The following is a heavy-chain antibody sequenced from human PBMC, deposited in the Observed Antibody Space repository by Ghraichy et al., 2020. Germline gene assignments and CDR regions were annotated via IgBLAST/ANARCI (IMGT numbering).Heavy chain of an antibody. D-gene: IGHD3-16*02. V-gene: IGHV4-34*01. J-gene: IGHJ2*01. CDR3: ARGDPPRSDDYVWGSYRRARWYVDR. Sequence: SETLSLTCAVYGGSFSGYYWSWIRQPPGKGLEWIGEINHSGSTNYNPSLKSRVTISVDTSKNQFSLKLSSVTTADTAVYYCARGDPPRSDDYVWGSYRRARWYVDRCSRGTLVTVSS. CDR1: GGSFSGYY. CDR2: INHSGST.